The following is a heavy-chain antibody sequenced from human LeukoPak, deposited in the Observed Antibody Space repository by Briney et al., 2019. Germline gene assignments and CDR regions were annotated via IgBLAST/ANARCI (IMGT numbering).Heavy chain of an antibody. Sequence: GASVKVSCKASGYTFTDYYMHWVRQAPGQGLEWMGRINPNSGVTKYAERFQGRVTMTRDTSISTAYMELSRLRSDDAAVYYCARDPGIAAAGNSFDPWGPGTLVTVSS. CDR1: GYTFTDYY. J-gene: IGHJ5*02. D-gene: IGHD6-13*01. CDR3: ARDPGIAAAGNSFDP. CDR2: INPNSGVT. V-gene: IGHV1-2*06.